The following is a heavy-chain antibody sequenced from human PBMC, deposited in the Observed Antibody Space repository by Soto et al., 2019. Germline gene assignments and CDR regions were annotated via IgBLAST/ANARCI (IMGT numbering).Heavy chain of an antibody. V-gene: IGHV3-21*01. CDR3: ARGWQLVRMVDY. J-gene: IGHJ4*02. CDR1: GFTFSSYS. CDR2: ISSSSSYI. D-gene: IGHD6-6*01. Sequence: PGGSLRLSCAASGFTFSSYSMNWVRQAPVKGLEWVSSISSSSSYIYYADSVKGRFTISRDNAKNSLYLQMNSLRAEETAVYYCARGWQLVRMVDYWGQGTLVTVSS.